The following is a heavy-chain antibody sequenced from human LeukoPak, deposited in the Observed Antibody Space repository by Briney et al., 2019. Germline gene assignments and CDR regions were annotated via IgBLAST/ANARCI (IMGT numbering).Heavy chain of an antibody. CDR1: GDSISSSSYY. CDR2: IHYTGST. V-gene: IGHV4-39*01. CDR3: ARYWGPYDNSGAYFDY. Sequence: SETLSLTCTVSGDSISSSSYYWVWLCQPPGKGLEWIATIHYTGSTYYNPSLKSRVTISVDTSKNQFSLKLSSVTAADTAMYYCARYWGPYDNSGAYFDYWGQGTLVTVSS. J-gene: IGHJ4*02. D-gene: IGHD3-22*01.